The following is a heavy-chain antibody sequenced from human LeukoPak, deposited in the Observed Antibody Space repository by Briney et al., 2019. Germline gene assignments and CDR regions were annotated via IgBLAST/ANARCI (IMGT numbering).Heavy chain of an antibody. V-gene: IGHV4-39*01. CDR3: ARRTARGRFDP. D-gene: IGHD1-1*01. Sequence: SETLSLTCTVSGGSISTSGYLWGWLRQSPGKGLEWLGTIYYTGSTYYNPSLKSRVTISVDPSKNQFSLKLNSVTAADTAVYYCARRTARGRFDPWGQGTLVTVSS. J-gene: IGHJ5*02. CDR1: GGSISTSGYL. CDR2: IYYTGST.